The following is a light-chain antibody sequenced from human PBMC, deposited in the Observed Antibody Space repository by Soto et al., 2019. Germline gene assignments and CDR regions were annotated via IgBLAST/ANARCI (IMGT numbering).Light chain of an antibody. V-gene: IGKV3-20*01. CDR3: QQYGNSPPFT. Sequence: VLTQAPGTPSLSPGERATLSCRASQTITRNFLAWYQQKPGQAPRLLMYGASSRATGIPDRFSGGGSETDFTLTISRLEPEDFAVYYCQQYGNSPPFTFGPGTKVDIK. CDR2: GAS. CDR1: QTITRNF. J-gene: IGKJ3*01.